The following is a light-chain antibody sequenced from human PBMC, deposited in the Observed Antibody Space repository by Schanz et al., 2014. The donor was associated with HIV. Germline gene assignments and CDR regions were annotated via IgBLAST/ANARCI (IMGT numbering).Light chain of an antibody. J-gene: IGKJ2*02. CDR1: QDINIY. CDR2: AAS. V-gene: IGKV1-27*01. CDR3: QHYYSYPWT. Sequence: DIQMTQSPSSLSAAVGDRVTITCRASQDINIYLAWYQQRPGEVPKLLIYAASTFQSGVPSRFSGSGSGTDFTLSISSLQPDDFATYYCQHYYSYPWTFGQGTELEIK.